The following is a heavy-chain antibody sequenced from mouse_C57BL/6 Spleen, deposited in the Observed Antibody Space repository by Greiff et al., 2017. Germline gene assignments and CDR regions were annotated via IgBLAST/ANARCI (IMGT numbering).Heavy chain of an antibody. CDR1: GYTFTSYW. Sequence: QVQLQQPGTELVKPGASVKLSCKASGYTFTSYWMHWVKQRPGQGLEWIGNINPSNGGTNYNERFKSKATLTVDKASSTAYRQLSSQTSEDAAVYDDARAGTGWYFDVWGTGTTVTVSS. V-gene: IGHV1-53*01. CDR2: INPSNGGT. D-gene: IGHD4-1*01. CDR3: ARAGTGWYFDV. J-gene: IGHJ1*03.